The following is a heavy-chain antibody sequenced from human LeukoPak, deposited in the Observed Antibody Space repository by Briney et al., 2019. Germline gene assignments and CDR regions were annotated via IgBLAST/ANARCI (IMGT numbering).Heavy chain of an antibody. CDR3: AVQGLGYAFNY. Sequence: PGGSLRLSCVASGFTFSSFVVSWVRQAPGKGLECVSSISGSGDYTYHADSVKGRFTISRDNSKRTLYLQMNTLRAEDTARYYCAVQGLGYAFNYWGQGTLVTVSS. CDR2: ISGSGDYT. D-gene: IGHD5-18*01. CDR1: GFTFSSFV. J-gene: IGHJ4*02. V-gene: IGHV3-23*01.